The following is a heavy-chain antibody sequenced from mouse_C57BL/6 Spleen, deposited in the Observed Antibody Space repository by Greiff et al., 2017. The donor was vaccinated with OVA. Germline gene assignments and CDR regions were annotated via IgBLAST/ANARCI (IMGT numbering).Heavy chain of an antibody. CDR1: GFTFSSYA. J-gene: IGHJ1*03. CDR2: ISDGGSYT. D-gene: IGHD2-5*01. Sequence: EVQRVESGGGLVKPGGSLKLSCAASGFTFSSYAMSWVRQTPEKRLEWVATISDGGSYTYYPDNVKGRFTISRDNAKNNLYLQMSHLKSEDTAMYYCARDRNSNYGYFDVWGTGTTVTVSS. CDR3: ARDRNSNYGYFDV. V-gene: IGHV5-4*01.